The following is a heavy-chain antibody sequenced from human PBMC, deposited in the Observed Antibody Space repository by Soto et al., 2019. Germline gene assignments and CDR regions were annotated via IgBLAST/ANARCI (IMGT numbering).Heavy chain of an antibody. CDR2: INAGNGNT. CDR3: ARAVAVPADFDY. V-gene: IGHV1-3*01. Sequence: ASVKVSCTASGYTFTSYGISWVRQAPGQGLEWMGWINAGNGNTKYSQKFQGRVTITRDTSASTAYMELSSLRSEDTAVYYCARAVAVPADFDYWGQGTLVTVSS. J-gene: IGHJ4*02. CDR1: GYTFTSYG. D-gene: IGHD6-19*01.